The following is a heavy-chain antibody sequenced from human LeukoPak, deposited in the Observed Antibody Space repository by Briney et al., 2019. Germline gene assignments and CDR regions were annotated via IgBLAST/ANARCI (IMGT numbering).Heavy chain of an antibody. V-gene: IGHV5-51*01. CDR2: IYPGDSDT. Sequence: GESLKISCKGSGYSFTSYWIAWVRQMPGKGREWMGIIYPGDSDTRYSPSFQGQVTISADKSISTAYLQWSSLKASDTAMYYCARQDYYGSGSYYAPSYYWGQGTLVTVSS. CDR3: ARQDYYGSGSYYAPSYY. CDR1: GYSFTSYW. J-gene: IGHJ4*02. D-gene: IGHD3-10*01.